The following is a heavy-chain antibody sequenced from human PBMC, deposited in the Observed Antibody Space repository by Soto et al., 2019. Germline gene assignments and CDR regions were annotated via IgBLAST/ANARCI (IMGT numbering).Heavy chain of an antibody. CDR3: ARDPAP. J-gene: IGHJ5*02. V-gene: IGHV4-31*03. Sequence: PSDTLSLTCSVTFISITRCCYYWSWIRQHPGKGLEWIGYIYNSGTTYYNPSLKSRVTISVDTSKNQFSLKLTSVTAADTAVYYCARDPAPWGQGTLVTVS. CDR2: IYNSGTT. CDR1: FISITRCCYY.